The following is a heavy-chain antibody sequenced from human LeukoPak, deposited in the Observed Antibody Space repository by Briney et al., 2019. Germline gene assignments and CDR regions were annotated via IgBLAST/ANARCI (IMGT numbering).Heavy chain of an antibody. J-gene: IGHJ4*02. CDR2: IYYSGST. V-gene: IGHV4-39*01. CDR1: GDSISTSNSY. CDR3: ARSYLKGSVVWAPGVIDY. D-gene: IGHD6-25*01. Sequence: PSETLSLTCTVSGDSISTSNSYWGWIRQPPGKGLEWIGSIYYSGSTYHNPSLKSRVTISVDTSKNQFSLKLSSVTAADTAVYYCARSYLKGSVVWAPGVIDYWGQGILVTVSS.